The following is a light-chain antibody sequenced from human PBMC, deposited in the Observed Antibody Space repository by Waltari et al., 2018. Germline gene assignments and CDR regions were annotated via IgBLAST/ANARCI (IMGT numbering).Light chain of an antibody. V-gene: IGLV3-27*01. CDR1: ILAKKY. CDR3: FSAADNNWV. CDR2: EDS. Sequence: SYELTQPSSVSVSPGQTAKILCSGDILAKKYARWFQQKPGQAPLLLIYEDSERPSESPGGFSGSSSGTTVTLTITGAHVDDEADYYCFSAADNNWVFGGGTKLTVL. J-gene: IGLJ3*02.